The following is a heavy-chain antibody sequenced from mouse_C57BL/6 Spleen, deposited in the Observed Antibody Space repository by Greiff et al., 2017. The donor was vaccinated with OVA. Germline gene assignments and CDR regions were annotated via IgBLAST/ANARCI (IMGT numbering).Heavy chain of an antibody. V-gene: IGHV5-17*01. J-gene: IGHJ1*03. Sequence: EVHLVESGGGLVKPGGSLKLSCAASGFTFSDYGMHWVRQAPEKGLEWVAYISSGNSTIYYADTVKGRFTISRDNAKNTLFLQMTSLRSEDTAMYYCARGGTTVVRYFDVWGTGTTVTVSS. CDR3: ARGGTTVVRYFDV. CDR2: ISSGNSTI. D-gene: IGHD1-1*01. CDR1: GFTFSDYG.